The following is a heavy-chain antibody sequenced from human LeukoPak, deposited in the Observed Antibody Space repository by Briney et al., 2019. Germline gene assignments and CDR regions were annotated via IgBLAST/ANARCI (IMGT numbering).Heavy chain of an antibody. D-gene: IGHD3-10*01. Sequence: PGGSLRLSCAASGFTVSSNYMSWVRQAPGKGLERVSVIYSGGSTYYADSVKGRFTISRDNSKNTLYLQVNSLRAEDTAVYYCARGYYYGSGSSRDWGQGTLVTVSS. J-gene: IGHJ4*02. V-gene: IGHV3-53*01. CDR1: GFTVSSNY. CDR3: ARGYYYGSGSSRD. CDR2: IYSGGST.